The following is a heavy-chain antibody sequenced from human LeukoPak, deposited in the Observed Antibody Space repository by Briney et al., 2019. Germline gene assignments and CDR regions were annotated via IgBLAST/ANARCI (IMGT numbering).Heavy chain of an antibody. Sequence: SETLSLTCTVSGGSISSYYWSWIRQPPGKGLEWIGYIYYSGSTNYNPSLKSRVTISVDTSKNQFSLKLSSVTAADTAVYYCARGGFPWIQPYGMDVWGQGTTVTVSS. V-gene: IGHV4-59*01. CDR3: ARGGFPWIQPYGMDV. J-gene: IGHJ6*02. CDR2: IYYSGST. D-gene: IGHD5-18*01. CDR1: GGSISSYY.